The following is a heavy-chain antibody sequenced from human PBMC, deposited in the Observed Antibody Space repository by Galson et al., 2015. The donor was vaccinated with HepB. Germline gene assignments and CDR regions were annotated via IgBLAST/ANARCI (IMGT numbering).Heavy chain of an antibody. V-gene: IGHV3-15*01. CDR2: IKSKTDGGTT. CDR3: TTGPVAVAGPDY. CDR1: GFTFSNAW. J-gene: IGHJ4*02. Sequence: SLRLSCAASGFTFSNAWMSWVRQAPGKGLEWVGRIKSKTDGGTTDYAAPVKGRFTISRDDSKNTLYLQMNSLKTEDTAVYYCTTGPVAVAGPDYWGQGTLVTVSS. D-gene: IGHD6-19*01.